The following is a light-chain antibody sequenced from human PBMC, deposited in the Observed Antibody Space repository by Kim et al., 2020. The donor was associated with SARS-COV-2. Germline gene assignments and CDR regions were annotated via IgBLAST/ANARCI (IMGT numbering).Light chain of an antibody. CDR2: GAS. CDR3: QQYNNRPPWT. CDR1: QSISSN. Sequence: SPGERAHLSCTASQSISSNLAWYQQKPGQAPRLLVFGASTRATGIPARFSGSGSGTEFTLTISSLQSEDFAIYYCQQYNNRPPWTFGQGTKVDIK. J-gene: IGKJ1*01. V-gene: IGKV3D-15*01.